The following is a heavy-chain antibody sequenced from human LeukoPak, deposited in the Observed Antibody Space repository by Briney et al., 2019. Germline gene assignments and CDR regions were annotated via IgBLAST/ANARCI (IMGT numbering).Heavy chain of an antibody. V-gene: IGHV3-23*01. Sequence: GGSLRLSCAASGAAFSKYGMKWVRQAAGAGLEYISGISRSGDIAHYADSVKGRFTISRDNVKNTLYLQMNSLRAEDTALYYCATEGFYFWGPGTQVTVSS. CDR1: GAAFSKYG. J-gene: IGHJ4*02. CDR2: ISRSGDIA. CDR3: ATEGFYF.